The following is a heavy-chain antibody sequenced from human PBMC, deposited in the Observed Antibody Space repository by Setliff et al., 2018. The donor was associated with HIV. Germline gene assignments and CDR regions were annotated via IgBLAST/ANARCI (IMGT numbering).Heavy chain of an antibody. J-gene: IGHJ4*02. CDR3: ARGDYYDSTGYEGLDS. CDR2: INHSGST. Sequence: SETLSLTCTVSGGSISSSSYYWGWIRQPPGKGLEWIGEINHSGSTNYNPSPKSRVTISVDTSKNQFSLNLSSVTAADTAVYYCARGDYYDSTGYEGLDSWGRGTLVTVSS. D-gene: IGHD3-22*01. V-gene: IGHV4-39*07. CDR1: GGSISSSSYY.